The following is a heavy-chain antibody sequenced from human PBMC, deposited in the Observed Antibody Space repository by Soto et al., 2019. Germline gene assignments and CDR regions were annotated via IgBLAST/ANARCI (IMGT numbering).Heavy chain of an antibody. V-gene: IGHV1-69*06. J-gene: IGHJ4*02. Sequence: AASVKVSCKASGGTFSSYAISWVRQAPGQGLEWMGGIIPIFGTANYAQKFQGRVTITADKSTSTAYMELSSLRSEDTAVYYCASDRRITIFGVVTHYFDYWGQGTLVTVSS. CDR3: ASDRRITIFGVVTHYFDY. CDR1: GGTFSSYA. D-gene: IGHD3-3*01. CDR2: IIPIFGTA.